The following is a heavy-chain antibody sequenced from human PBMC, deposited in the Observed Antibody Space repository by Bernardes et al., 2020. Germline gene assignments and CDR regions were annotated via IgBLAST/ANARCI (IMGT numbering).Heavy chain of an antibody. CDR1: GYTFTSYY. CDR2: INPSGGST. J-gene: IGHJ4*02. V-gene: IGHV1-46*01. D-gene: IGHD3-22*01. CDR3: ARDLTYPSDSSGYYLVY. Sequence: ASVKVSCKASGYTFTSYYMHWVRQAPGQGLEWMGIINPSGGSTSYAQKFQGRVTMTRDTSTSTVYMELSSLRSEDTAVYYCARDLTYPSDSSGYYLVYWGQGTLVTVSS.